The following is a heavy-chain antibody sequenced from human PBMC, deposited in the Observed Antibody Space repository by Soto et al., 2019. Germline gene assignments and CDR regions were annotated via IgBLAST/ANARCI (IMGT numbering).Heavy chain of an antibody. J-gene: IGHJ4*02. Sequence: QVQLQESGPGLVKPSGTLSLTCAVSGGSISSGDWCWSWVRQSPGKGLEWIGEIYYSGSTTYNPSLKIRVTISADKSENQFSLRLSSVTAADTAVYYCARRGCYSIVGSLDYWGQGTLVTVSS. CDR3: ARRGCYSIVGSLDY. D-gene: IGHD3-22*01. V-gene: IGHV4-4*02. CDR1: GGSISSGDW. CDR2: IYYSGST.